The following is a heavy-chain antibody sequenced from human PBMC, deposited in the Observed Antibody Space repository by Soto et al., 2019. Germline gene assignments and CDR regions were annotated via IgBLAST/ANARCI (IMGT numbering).Heavy chain of an antibody. Sequence: GSLRLSCAASGFTFSSYGMHWVRQAPGKGLEWVAVISYDGSNKYYADSVKGRFTISRDNSKNTLYLQMNSLRAEDTAVYYCAKSSYWNYFDYWGQGTLVTVSS. CDR3: AKSSYWNYFDY. J-gene: IGHJ4*02. V-gene: IGHV3-30*18. D-gene: IGHD1-1*01. CDR2: ISYDGSNK. CDR1: GFTFSSYG.